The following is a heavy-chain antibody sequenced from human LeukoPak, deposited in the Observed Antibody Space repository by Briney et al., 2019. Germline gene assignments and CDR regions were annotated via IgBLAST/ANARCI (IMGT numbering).Heavy chain of an antibody. J-gene: IGHJ4*02. CDR1: GYTFTGYE. D-gene: IGHD1-26*01. CDR3: ARDVATWEATDY. V-gene: IGHV1-2*02. Sequence: ASVKVSCKASGYTFTGYEMYWVRQTPGQGLEWMGWINPNSGGTNYAQKFQGRVTMTRDTSISTAYMELSRLRSDDTAVYYCARDVATWEATDYWGQGTLVTVSS. CDR2: INPNSGGT.